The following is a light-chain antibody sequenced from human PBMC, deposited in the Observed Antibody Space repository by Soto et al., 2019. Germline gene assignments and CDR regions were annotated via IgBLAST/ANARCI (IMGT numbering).Light chain of an antibody. CDR3: QQADTFPIT. Sequence: IQMTQYPSSVSASVGDIVTMAWEASQGISRSLAWYQQKPGNAPKLLIYSASSLQSGVPSRFSGSGFGTDFTLTISSLQPEDFATYYCQQADTFPITFGHGTRLENK. J-gene: IGKJ5*01. CDR1: QGISRS. CDR2: SAS. V-gene: IGKV1D-12*01.